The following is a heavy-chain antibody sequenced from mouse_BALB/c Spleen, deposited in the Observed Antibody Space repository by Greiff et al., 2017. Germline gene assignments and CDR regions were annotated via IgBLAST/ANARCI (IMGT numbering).Heavy chain of an antibody. CDR2: ISYDGSN. D-gene: IGHD1-2*01. CDR3: ARDGYYGFYYAMDY. Sequence: DVKLQESGPGLVKPSQSLSLTCSVTGCSITSGYYWNWIRQFPGNKLEWMGYISYDGSNNYNPSLKNRISITRDTSKNQFFLKLNSVTTEDTATYYCARDGYYGFYYAMDYWGQGTSVTVSS. J-gene: IGHJ4*01. V-gene: IGHV3-6*02. CDR1: GCSITSGYY.